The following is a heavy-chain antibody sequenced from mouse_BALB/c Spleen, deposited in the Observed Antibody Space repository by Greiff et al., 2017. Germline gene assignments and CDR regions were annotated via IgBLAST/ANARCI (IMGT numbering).Heavy chain of an antibody. V-gene: IGHV3-2*02. Sequence: EVKLVESGPGLVKPSQSLSLTCTVTGYSITSDYAWNWIRQFPGNKLEWMGYISYSGSTSYNPSLKSRISITRDTSKNQFFLQLNSVTTEDTATYYCATYGNYEGFAYWGQGTLVTVSA. CDR3: ATYGNYEGFAY. CDR2: ISYSGST. J-gene: IGHJ3*01. CDR1: GYSITSDYA. D-gene: IGHD2-1*01.